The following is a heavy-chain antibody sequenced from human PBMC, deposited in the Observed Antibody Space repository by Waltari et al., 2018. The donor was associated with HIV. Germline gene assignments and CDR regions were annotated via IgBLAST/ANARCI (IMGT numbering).Heavy chain of an antibody. V-gene: IGHV3-30*18. D-gene: IGHD3-10*01. Sequence: QEQLVASGVGVAQPSDELRIVSATCGCRFVSYVTLLVRQAPGKGLEWVAAISYDGIKKYYGDSLRGRFIISRDNSKKTLYLQMNTLRPEDTAIYFCAKDSSQVHWFGESLALWGQGTLVIVSS. CDR3: AKDSSQVHWFGESLAL. CDR1: GCRFVSYV. J-gene: IGHJ4*02. CDR2: ISYDGIKK.